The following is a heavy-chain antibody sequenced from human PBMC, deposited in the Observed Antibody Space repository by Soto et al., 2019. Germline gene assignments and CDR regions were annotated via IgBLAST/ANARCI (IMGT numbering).Heavy chain of an antibody. CDR2: INHSGST. J-gene: IGHJ6*02. V-gene: IGHV4-34*01. CDR3: ARFRYTMVRTRYGMDV. Sequence: SETLSLTCAVYGGSFSGYYWSWIRQPPGKGLEWIGEINHSGSTNYNPSLKSRVTISVDTSKNQFSLKLSSVTAADTAVYYCARFRYTMVRTRYGMDVWGQGTTVTVSS. D-gene: IGHD3-10*01. CDR1: GGSFSGYY.